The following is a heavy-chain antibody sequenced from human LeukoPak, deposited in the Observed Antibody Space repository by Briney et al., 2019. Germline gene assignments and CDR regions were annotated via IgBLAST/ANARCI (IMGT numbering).Heavy chain of an antibody. J-gene: IGHJ6*03. Sequence: GSLRLSCAASGFTFSSYWMSWVRQPPGRGLEWIGEINHSGSTNYNPSLKSRVTISVDTSKNQFSLKLSSVTAADTAVYYCARGIGVSYDFWSGYPNYYYYYMDVWGKGTTVTVSS. V-gene: IGHV4-34*01. CDR3: ARGIGVSYDFWSGYPNYYYYYMDV. CDR1: GFTFSSYW. CDR2: INHSGST. D-gene: IGHD3-3*01.